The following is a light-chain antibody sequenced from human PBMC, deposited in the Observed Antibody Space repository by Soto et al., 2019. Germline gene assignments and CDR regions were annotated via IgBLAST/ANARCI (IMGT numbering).Light chain of an antibody. CDR1: QSVSSSY. CDR3: QQYGNSPPWT. Sequence: EIVLTQSPGTLSLSPGERATLSCRASQSVSSSYLAWYQQKPGQAPRLLIYGASSRATGIPDSFSGSGSGTDFTLTISRLEPEDFAVYYCQQYGNSPPWTFGQGTQVEIK. V-gene: IGKV3-20*01. CDR2: GAS. J-gene: IGKJ1*01.